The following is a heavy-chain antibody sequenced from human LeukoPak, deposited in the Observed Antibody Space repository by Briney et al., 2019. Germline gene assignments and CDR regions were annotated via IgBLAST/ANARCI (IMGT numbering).Heavy chain of an antibody. Sequence: GGSLRLSCEASGFIFSNYDMRWVRQAPGKGLEWVSYISASRRYINYADSVKGRFTISRDNAKNALYLQMNSLRAEDTGIYFCANTVAGWDHDSWGQGTLVTVSS. CDR2: ISASRRYI. CDR1: GFIFSNYD. V-gene: IGHV3-21*06. J-gene: IGHJ5*02. D-gene: IGHD6-19*01. CDR3: ANTVAGWDHDS.